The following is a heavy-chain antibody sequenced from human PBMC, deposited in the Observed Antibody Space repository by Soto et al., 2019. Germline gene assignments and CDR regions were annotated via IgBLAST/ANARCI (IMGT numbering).Heavy chain of an antibody. J-gene: IGHJ3*02. Sequence: GGSLRLSCAASGFTFSSYWMSWVRQAPGKGLEWVANIKQDGSEKYYVDSVKGRFTISRDNAKNSLYLQMNSLRAEDTAVYYCARDPVEVNYYDSSAPAFDIWGQGTMVTVS. V-gene: IGHV3-7*01. CDR1: GFTFSSYW. D-gene: IGHD3-22*01. CDR2: IKQDGSEK. CDR3: ARDPVEVNYYDSSAPAFDI.